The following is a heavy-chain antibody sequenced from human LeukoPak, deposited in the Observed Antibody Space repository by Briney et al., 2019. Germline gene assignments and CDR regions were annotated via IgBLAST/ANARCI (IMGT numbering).Heavy chain of an antibody. CDR3: VSQQVAPP. D-gene: IGHD5-12*01. J-gene: IGHJ5*02. CDR2: IKEDGSIE. V-gene: IGHV3-7*01. CDR1: GFTFSHYW. Sequence: GGSLRLSCVASGFTFSHYWMSWVRQAPGKGLEWVANIKEDGSIEDYGDSVKGRFTVSRDNAKNSLYLEMNSLRVEDTAVYYCVSQQVAPPWGEGTLVIVSS.